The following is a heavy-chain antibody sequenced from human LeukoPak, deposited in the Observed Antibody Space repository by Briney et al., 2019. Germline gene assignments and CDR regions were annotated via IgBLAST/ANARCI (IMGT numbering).Heavy chain of an antibody. CDR2: ISQNGGDT. CDR1: GFTFSSYG. J-gene: IGHJ6*02. Sequence: GGSLRLSCAASGFTFSSYGIIWFRQAPEKGLDWVSGISQNGGDTYYADSVKGRFTISRDDSKNTLFLQMNSLRVEDTAVYYCATVPSLTRYYWYGVDVWGRGTTVTVSS. V-gene: IGHV3-23*01. CDR3: ATVPSLTRYYWYGVDV.